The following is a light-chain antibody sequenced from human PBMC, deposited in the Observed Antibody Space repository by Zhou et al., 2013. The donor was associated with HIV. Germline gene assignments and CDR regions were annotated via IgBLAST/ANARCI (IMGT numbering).Light chain of an antibody. CDR2: EVS. CDR1: SSDVGGYNY. Sequence: QSALTQPPSASGSPGQSVTISCTGTSSDVGGYNYVSWYQQHPGKAPKLMIYEVSKRPSGVPDRFSGSKSGNTASLTISGLQDDDEADYFCCSYAGGYIFVFGTGTEVTVL. J-gene: IGLJ1*01. CDR3: CSYAGGYIFV. V-gene: IGLV2-8*01.